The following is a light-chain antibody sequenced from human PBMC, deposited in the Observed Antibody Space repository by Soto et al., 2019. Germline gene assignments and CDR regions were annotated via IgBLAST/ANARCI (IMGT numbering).Light chain of an antibody. J-gene: IGLJ1*01. CDR2: EVS. Sequence: QSVLAPPPSASGSPGQSVTISCAGTGNDVGGYNFVSWYQQHPGKAPKLMIFEVSKRPSGVPDRFSGSKSGNTASLTVSGLQAEDEADYYCSSYAGNNIFYVFGTGTKVTVL. CDR1: GNDVGGYNF. CDR3: SSYAGNNIFYV. V-gene: IGLV2-8*01.